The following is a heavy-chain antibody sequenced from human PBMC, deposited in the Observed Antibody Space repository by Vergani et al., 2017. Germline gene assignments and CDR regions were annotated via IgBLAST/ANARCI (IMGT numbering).Heavy chain of an antibody. Sequence: QVQLVQSGAEVKKPGSSVKVSCKASGGTFSSYTISWVRQAPGQGLEWMGRIIPILGIANYAQKFQGRVTITADKSTSTAYMELSSLRSEDTAVYYCAGLNSSSWHFLYYYYGMDVWGQGTTVTVSS. D-gene: IGHD6-13*01. V-gene: IGHV1-69*02. CDR1: GGTFSSYT. CDR2: IIPILGIA. CDR3: AGLNSSSWHFLYYYYGMDV. J-gene: IGHJ6*02.